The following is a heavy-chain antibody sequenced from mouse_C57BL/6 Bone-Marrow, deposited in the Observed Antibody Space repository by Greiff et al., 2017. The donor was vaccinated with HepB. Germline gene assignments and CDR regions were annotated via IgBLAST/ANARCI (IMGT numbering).Heavy chain of an antibody. Sequence: VQLQQSGAELVRPGASVKLSCTASGFNIKDDYMHWVKQRPEQGLEWIGWIDPENGDTEYASKFQGQATITADTSSNTAYLQLSSLTSEDTAVYYCTTDYYGSSPFAYWGQGTLVTVSA. CDR1: GFNIKDDY. CDR3: TTDYYGSSPFAY. J-gene: IGHJ3*01. D-gene: IGHD1-1*01. CDR2: IDPENGDT. V-gene: IGHV14-4*01.